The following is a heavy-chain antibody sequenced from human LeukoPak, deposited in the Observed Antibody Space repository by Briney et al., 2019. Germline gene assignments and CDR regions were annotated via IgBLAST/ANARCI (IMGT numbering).Heavy chain of an antibody. CDR1: GFTFSSYA. D-gene: IGHD6-19*01. J-gene: IGHJ1*01. Sequence: GGSLRLSCAASGFTFSSYAMSWVRQAPGKGLEWVSAISGSGGSTYYADSVKGRFTISRDNSKNTLYLQMNSLRAEDTAVYYCASHSSGWYEEYLQHWGQGTLVTVSS. V-gene: IGHV3-23*01. CDR3: ASHSSGWYEEYLQH. CDR2: ISGSGGST.